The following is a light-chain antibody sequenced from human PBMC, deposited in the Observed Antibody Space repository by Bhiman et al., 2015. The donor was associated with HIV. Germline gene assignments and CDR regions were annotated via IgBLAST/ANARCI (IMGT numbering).Light chain of an antibody. J-gene: IGLJ2*01. CDR2: QDA. V-gene: IGLV3-1*01. CDR3: QAWDSTTGGV. Sequence: SYELTQPSSVSVSPGQTVKITCSGDILARKYARWFQQKPGQSPVLIIYQDAKRPSGIPERFSGSNSGNTATLSISGTQAMDEADYYCQAWDSTTGGVFGGGTKLTVL. CDR1: ILARKY.